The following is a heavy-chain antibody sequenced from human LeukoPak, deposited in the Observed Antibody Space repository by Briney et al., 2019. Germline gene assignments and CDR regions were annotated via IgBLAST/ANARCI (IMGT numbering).Heavy chain of an antibody. CDR3: ARVSAAGMEFHYGMDV. CDR1: GGSISSGGYY. D-gene: IGHD6-13*01. V-gene: IGHV4-61*08. CDR2: IHYSEIT. Sequence: SETLSLTCTVSGGSISSGGYYWSWMRQPPGKGLEWIGNIHYSEITNFNPSLKSRVAIAADTSKNQFSLSMRSVTAADTAVYYCARVSAAGMEFHYGMDVWGQGTTVFVSS. J-gene: IGHJ6*02.